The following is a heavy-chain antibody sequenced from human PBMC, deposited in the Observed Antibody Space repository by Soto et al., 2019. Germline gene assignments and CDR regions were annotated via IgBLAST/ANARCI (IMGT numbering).Heavy chain of an antibody. D-gene: IGHD3-10*01. V-gene: IGHV4-59*01. CDR3: ARECCRDGITMVRGVNPYYFDY. Sequence: SETLSLTCTVSGGSISSNYWSWIRQPPGKGLEWIGYIYYSGSTNYNPSLKRRLTISVDTSKSQFSLKLSSVTAADTAVYYCARECCRDGITMVRGVNPYYFDYWGQGTLVTVSS. CDR1: GGSISSNY. CDR2: IYYSGST. J-gene: IGHJ4*02.